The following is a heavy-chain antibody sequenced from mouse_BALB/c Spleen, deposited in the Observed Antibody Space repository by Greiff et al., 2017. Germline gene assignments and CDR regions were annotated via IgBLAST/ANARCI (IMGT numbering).Heavy chain of an antibody. CDR3: ARSCITTVVGYAMDY. CDR1: GYTFTSYW. Sequence: QVQLQQSGAELAKPGASVKMSCKASGYTFTSYWMHWVKQRPGQGLEWIGYINPSTGYTEYNQKFKDKATLTADKSSSTAYMQLSSLTSEDAAVYYCARSCITTVVGYAMDYWGQGTSVTVSA. V-gene: IGHV1-7*01. CDR2: INPSTGYT. D-gene: IGHD1-1*01. J-gene: IGHJ4*01.